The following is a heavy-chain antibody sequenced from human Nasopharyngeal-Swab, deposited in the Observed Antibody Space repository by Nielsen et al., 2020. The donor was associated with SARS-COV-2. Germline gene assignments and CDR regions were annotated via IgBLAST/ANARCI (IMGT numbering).Heavy chain of an antibody. Sequence: LSLTCTASGGSISSGGYYWSWIRQHPGKGLEWIGYIYYSGSTYYNPSLKSRVTISVDTSKNQFSLKLSSVTAADTAVYYCASAIVGATNGIDYWGQGTLVTVSS. CDR3: ASAIVGATNGIDY. J-gene: IGHJ4*02. CDR2: IYYSGST. V-gene: IGHV4-31*03. CDR1: GGSISSGGYY. D-gene: IGHD1-26*01.